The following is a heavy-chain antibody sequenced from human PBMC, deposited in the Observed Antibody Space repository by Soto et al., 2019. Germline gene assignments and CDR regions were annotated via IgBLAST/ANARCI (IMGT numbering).Heavy chain of an antibody. CDR2: IWYDGSNK. J-gene: IGHJ6*02. V-gene: IGHV3-33*01. CDR3: ARVHGTGYSSSQPNYYYYYGMDV. CDR1: GFTFSSYG. D-gene: IGHD6-13*01. Sequence: GGSLRLSCAASGFTFSSYGMHWVRQAPGKGLEWVAVIWYDGSNKYYADSVKGRFTISRDNSKNTLYLQMYSLRAEDTAVYYCARVHGTGYSSSQPNYYYYYGMDVWGQGTTVTVSS.